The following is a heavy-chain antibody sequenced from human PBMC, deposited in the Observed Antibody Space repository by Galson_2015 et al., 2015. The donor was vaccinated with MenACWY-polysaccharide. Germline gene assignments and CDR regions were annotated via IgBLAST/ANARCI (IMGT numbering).Heavy chain of an antibody. D-gene: IGHD1-1*01. CDR2: MHFRGGT. Sequence: GTPSLTRTLPCGPLRGFYLGRTRPPPGEGLEWNGYMHFRGGTDYNYNPSLKSRMIISVDMSKNQVSLKLNSVTAADTAVYYCARQPGGTAAFDMWGQGTMVTVSS. CDR3: ARQPGGTAAFDM. J-gene: IGHJ3*02. V-gene: IGHV4-59*08. CDR1: CGPLRGFY.